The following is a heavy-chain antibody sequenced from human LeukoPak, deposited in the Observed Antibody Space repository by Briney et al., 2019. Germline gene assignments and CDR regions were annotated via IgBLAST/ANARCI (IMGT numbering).Heavy chain of an antibody. V-gene: IGHV3-30-3*01. CDR2: ISYDGSNK. CDR1: GFTFSSYA. D-gene: IGHD6-19*01. Sequence: GGSLRLSCAASGFTFSSYAMHWVLQAPGKGLEWVAVISYDGSNKYYADSVKGRFTISRDNSKNTLYLQMNSLRAEDTAVYYCARTYSSGWSRPNDAFDIWGQGTMVTVSS. CDR3: ARTYSSGWSRPNDAFDI. J-gene: IGHJ3*02.